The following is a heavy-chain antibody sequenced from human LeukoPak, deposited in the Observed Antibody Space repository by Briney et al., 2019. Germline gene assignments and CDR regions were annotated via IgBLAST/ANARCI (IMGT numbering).Heavy chain of an antibody. CDR3: ARDERAPHYYGNSGY. D-gene: IGHD3-3*01. Sequence: GGSLTLSCAASGFTFSSYSMNWVRQAPGKGLEWVSSISSSSSYIYYADSVKGRFTISRDNAKSSLYLQMNSLRAEDTAVYYCARDERAPHYYGNSGYWGQGTLVTVSS. CDR2: ISSSSSYI. CDR1: GFTFSSYS. J-gene: IGHJ4*02. V-gene: IGHV3-21*01.